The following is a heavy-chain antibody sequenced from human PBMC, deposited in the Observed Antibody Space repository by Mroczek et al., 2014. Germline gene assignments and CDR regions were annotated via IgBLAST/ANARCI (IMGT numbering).Heavy chain of an antibody. D-gene: IGHD3-3*01. CDR1: GYTFTSYD. Sequence: SGAEVKKPGASVKVSCKASGYTFTSYDINWVRQATGQGLEWMGWMNPNSGNTGYAQKFQGRVTMTRNTSISTAYMELSSLRSEDTAVYYCARGVLRFLEWPRSYNWFDPWGQGTLVTVSS. CDR3: ARGVLRFLEWPRSYNWFDP. J-gene: IGHJ5*02. CDR2: MNPNSGNT. V-gene: IGHV1-8*01.